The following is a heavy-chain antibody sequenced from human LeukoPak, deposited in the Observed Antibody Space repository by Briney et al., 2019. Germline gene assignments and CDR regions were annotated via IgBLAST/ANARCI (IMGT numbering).Heavy chain of an antibody. D-gene: IGHD6-6*01. CDR1: GGTFSSYA. Sequence: GASVKVSCKASGGTFSSYAISWARQAPGQGLEWMGGIIPIFGTANYAQKFQGRVTITADESTSTAYMELSSLRSEDTAVYYCARLFSQYSSSDTDDYWGQGTLVTVSS. V-gene: IGHV1-69*13. J-gene: IGHJ4*02. CDR2: IIPIFGTA. CDR3: ARLFSQYSSSDTDDY.